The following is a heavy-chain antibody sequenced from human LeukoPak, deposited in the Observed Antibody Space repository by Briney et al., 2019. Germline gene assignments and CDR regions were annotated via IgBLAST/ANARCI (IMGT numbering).Heavy chain of an antibody. CDR3: ARERDIVLMGRYDSSGLPEHYAFDI. CDR2: IIPIFGTA. Sequence: SSVKVSCKASGGTFSSYAISWVRQAPGQGLEWMGRIIPIFGTANYAQKLQGRVTITTDKPTNTAYMPLTSLRYGDTAVYYCARERDIVLMGRYDSSGLPEHYAFDIWGQGTMVTVSS. CDR1: GGTFSSYA. V-gene: IGHV1-69*05. D-gene: IGHD2-8*01. J-gene: IGHJ3*02.